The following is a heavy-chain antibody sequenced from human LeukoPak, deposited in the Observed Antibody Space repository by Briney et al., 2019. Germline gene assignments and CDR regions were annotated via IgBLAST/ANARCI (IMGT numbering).Heavy chain of an antibody. V-gene: IGHV1-18*01. D-gene: IGHD2-2*02. J-gene: IGHJ6*02. Sequence: ASVKVSCKASGYTFTSYGISWVRQAPGQGLEWMGWISAYNGNTNYAQKLQGRVTMTRDTSTSTVYMELSSLRSEDTAVYYCARGDCSSTSCYTYYYYYGMDVWGQGTTVTVSS. CDR3: ARGDCSSTSCYTYYYYYGMDV. CDR1: GYTFTSYG. CDR2: ISAYNGNT.